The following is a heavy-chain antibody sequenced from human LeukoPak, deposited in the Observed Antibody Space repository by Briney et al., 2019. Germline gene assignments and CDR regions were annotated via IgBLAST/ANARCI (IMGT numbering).Heavy chain of an antibody. J-gene: IGHJ5*02. D-gene: IGHD1-7*01. Sequence: SQTLSLTCAISGDSVSSNSAAWNWIRQSPSRGLEWLGRTYYMSRWYNDYAVSVKSRITINPETSKNQLSLQLKSVTPEDTAVYYCARSHWNYDNWFDPWGQGTLVTVSS. V-gene: IGHV6-1*01. CDR1: GDSVSSNSAA. CDR2: TYYMSRWYN. CDR3: ARSHWNYDNWFDP.